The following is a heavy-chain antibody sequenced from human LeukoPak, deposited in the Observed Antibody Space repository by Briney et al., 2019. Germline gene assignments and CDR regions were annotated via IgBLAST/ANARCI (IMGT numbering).Heavy chain of an antibody. J-gene: IGHJ1*01. D-gene: IGHD3-10*01. Sequence: PSETLSLTCTVSGGSISSYYWSWIRQPPGKGLEWIGYIYYSGSTNYNPSLKSRVTISVDTSKNQFSLKLSSVTAAHTAVYYCASSLWFGFQHWGQGTLVTVSS. CDR2: IYYSGST. CDR1: GGSISSYY. CDR3: ASSLWFGFQH. V-gene: IGHV4-59*01.